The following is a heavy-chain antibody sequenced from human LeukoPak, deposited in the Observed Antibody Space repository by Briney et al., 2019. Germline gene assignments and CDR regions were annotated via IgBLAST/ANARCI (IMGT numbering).Heavy chain of an antibody. D-gene: IGHD3-3*01. CDR3: ATVREDWSGYEP. J-gene: IGHJ5*02. Sequence: ASVKVSCKVSGYTLTELSMHWVRQAPGKGLEWMGGFDHEDGETIYAQKFQGRVTMTEDTSTDTAYMELSSLRSEDTAVYYCATVREDWSGYEPWGQGPLVTVSS. CDR2: FDHEDGET. V-gene: IGHV1-24*01. CDR1: GYTLTELS.